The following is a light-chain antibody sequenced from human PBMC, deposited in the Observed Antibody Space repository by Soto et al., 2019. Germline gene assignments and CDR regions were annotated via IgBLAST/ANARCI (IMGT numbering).Light chain of an antibody. J-gene: IGKJ5*01. CDR2: DAS. CDR3: QQYHNWPIT. CDR1: QSVNSN. Sequence: EIVMTQSPATLSVSPGESATLSCRASQSVNSNLAWHQQKPGQAPRILMYDASTRATVSARFSGSGSGTEFTLTISSLQSEDFAVYYCQQYHNWPITFGQGTRLEIK. V-gene: IGKV3-15*01.